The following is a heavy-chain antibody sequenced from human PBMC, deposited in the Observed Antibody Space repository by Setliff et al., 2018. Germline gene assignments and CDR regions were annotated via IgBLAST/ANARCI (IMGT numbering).Heavy chain of an antibody. D-gene: IGHD3-3*01. Sequence: SETLSLTCTVSGGSISSGTYYWSWIRQPAGKGLEWIGRLHTSGSIDYNPSLKSRVTISVDTSKNQFSLRLRSVTAADTAVYYCASPRRDDLDSPFDAFDIWGQGTKVTVSS. V-gene: IGHV4-61*02. CDR3: ASPRRDDLDSPFDAFDI. CDR1: GGSISSGTYY. CDR2: LHTSGSI. J-gene: IGHJ3*02.